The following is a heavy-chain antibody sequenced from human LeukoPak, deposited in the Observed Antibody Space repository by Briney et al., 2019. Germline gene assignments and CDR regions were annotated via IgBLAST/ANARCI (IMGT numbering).Heavy chain of an antibody. CDR2: IYDDGSKE. CDR1: GFTFSNYG. CDR3: ARDIKSGYVDS. Sequence: GGSLRLSCAASGFTFSNYGMHWVRQAPGKGLEWVAVIYDDGSKEYFADSVKGRFTISRDNSKNTVHLQMNSLRAEDTAVFYCARDIKSGYVDSWGQGTLVTVSS. D-gene: IGHD3-3*01. J-gene: IGHJ4*02. V-gene: IGHV3-33*01.